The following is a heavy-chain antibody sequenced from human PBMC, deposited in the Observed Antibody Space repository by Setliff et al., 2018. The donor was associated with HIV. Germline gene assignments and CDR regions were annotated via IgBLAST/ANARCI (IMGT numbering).Heavy chain of an antibody. Sequence: PGESLKISCAASGFTFSSYWMHWVRQAPEKGLVWFSHINSDGSGISYADSVKGRFTISRDNAKNTLYLQMNSLRAEDTAVYYCAKRRGCNTSCYIVDYMDVWGKGTTVTVSS. V-gene: IGHV3-74*01. J-gene: IGHJ6*03. CDR1: GFTFSSYW. D-gene: IGHD2-21*01. CDR3: AKRRGCNTSCYIVDYMDV. CDR2: INSDGSGI.